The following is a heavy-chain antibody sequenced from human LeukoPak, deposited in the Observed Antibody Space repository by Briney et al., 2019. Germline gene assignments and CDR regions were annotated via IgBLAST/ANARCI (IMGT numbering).Heavy chain of an antibody. V-gene: IGHV4-61*02. D-gene: IGHD2-21*01. Sequence: PSETLSLTCTVSGGSFSSGNFYWTWIRQPAGNQLEWIGRVHTSGNTNHNPSLWSRVTISTDTSKNQFSLTLNFVTAADTAVYYCARDRGGDSFDIWGQGTTVTVSS. CDR3: ARDRGGDSFDI. CDR1: GGSFSSGNFY. J-gene: IGHJ3*02. CDR2: VHTSGNT.